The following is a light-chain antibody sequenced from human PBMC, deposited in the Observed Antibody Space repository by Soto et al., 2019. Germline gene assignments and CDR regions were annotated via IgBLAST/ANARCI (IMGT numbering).Light chain of an antibody. Sequence: DIQMTQSPSSLSASVGDRVTITCRASQSIVSGLGWYQQKPGKAPKLLIYDASSLESGVPSRFSGSGSGTEFTLTISSLQPDDFATYYCQQYNSYSPTFGQGTKLDIK. J-gene: IGKJ1*01. CDR2: DAS. CDR1: QSIVSG. CDR3: QQYNSYSPT. V-gene: IGKV1-5*01.